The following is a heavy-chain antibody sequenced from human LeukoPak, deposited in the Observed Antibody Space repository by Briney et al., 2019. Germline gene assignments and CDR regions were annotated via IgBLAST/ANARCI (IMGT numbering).Heavy chain of an antibody. CDR1: GYTFTSYG. CDR2: ISAYNGNT. CDR3: AREYCDILTGYYAFDY. J-gene: IGHJ4*02. D-gene: IGHD3-9*01. V-gene: IGHV1-18*01. Sequence: GASVKVSCKASGYTFTSYGISWVRQAPGQGLEWMGWISAYNGNTNYAQKLQGRVTMTTDTSTSTAYMELRSLRSDDTAVYYCAREYCDILTGYYAFDYWGQGTLVTVSS.